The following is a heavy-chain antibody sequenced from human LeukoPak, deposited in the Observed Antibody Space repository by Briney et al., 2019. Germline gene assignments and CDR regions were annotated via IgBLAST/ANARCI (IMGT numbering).Heavy chain of an antibody. D-gene: IGHD1-26*01. Sequence: SGGSLRLSCEASGFTFSAYAMTWVRQAPGKGLEWVSSIGSDNKPHYSESVKGRFAISRDNSKSMLFLQLNSLRAEDTALYYCATSSLGAGLNWYFDLWGRGTLVTVSS. V-gene: IGHV3-23*05. CDR1: GFTFSAYA. CDR2: IGSDNKP. J-gene: IGHJ2*01. CDR3: ATSSLGAGLNWYFDL.